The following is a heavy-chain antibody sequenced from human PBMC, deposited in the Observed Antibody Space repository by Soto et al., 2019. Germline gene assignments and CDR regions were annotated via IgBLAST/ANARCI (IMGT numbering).Heavy chain of an antibody. V-gene: IGHV5-10-1*01. CDR3: ARHDSLHSSSEN. D-gene: IGHD6-13*01. Sequence: GASLKISCKGSGYSFTSYWISWVRQMPEKGLEWMGRIDPSDSYTNYSPSFQGHVTISADKSISTAYLQWSSLKASDTAMYYCARHDSLHSSSENWGQGTLVTVSS. J-gene: IGHJ4*02. CDR2: IDPSDSYT. CDR1: GYSFTSYW.